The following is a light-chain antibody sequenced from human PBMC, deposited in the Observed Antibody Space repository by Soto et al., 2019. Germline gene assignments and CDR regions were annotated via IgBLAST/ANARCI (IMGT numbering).Light chain of an antibody. J-gene: IGLJ1*01. V-gene: IGLV2-14*01. CDR1: SXDVGNYNY. CDR2: MVS. CDR3: TSPTPGSLYV. Sequence: QSALTQPVSVSGSPGQSITIYCTGTSXDVGNYNYVSWYQQYPGRVPKLLIYMVSNRPSGVSNRFSGSKSGNTASLTISGLQAEDEADYFCTSPTPGSLYVFGTGTKVTVL.